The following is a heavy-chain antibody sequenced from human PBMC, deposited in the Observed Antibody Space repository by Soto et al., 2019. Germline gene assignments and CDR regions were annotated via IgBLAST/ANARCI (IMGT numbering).Heavy chain of an antibody. V-gene: IGHV3-33*01. CDR3: ARGAAAGDNPSYYYYYMDV. Sequence: GGSLRLSCAASGFTFSSYGMHWVRQAPGKGLEWVAVIWYDGSNKYYADSVKGRFTISRDNSKNTLYLQMNSLRAEDTAVYYCARGAAAGDNPSYYYYYMDVWGKRTTVTVSS. CDR1: GFTFSSYG. J-gene: IGHJ6*03. CDR2: IWYDGSNK. D-gene: IGHD6-13*01.